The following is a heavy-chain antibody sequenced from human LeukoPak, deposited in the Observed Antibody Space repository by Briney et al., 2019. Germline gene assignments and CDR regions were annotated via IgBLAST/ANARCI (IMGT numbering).Heavy chain of an antibody. CDR2: MNPNSGNT. V-gene: IGHV1-8*01. Sequence: GASVKVSCKASGYTFTSYDINWVRQATGQGLEWMGWMNPNSGNTGYAQKFQGRVTMTRNTSISTAYMELSSLRSEDTAVYYCARTQRTLNYGDYGSDYWGQGTLVTVSS. J-gene: IGHJ4*02. CDR3: ARTQRTLNYGDYGSDY. D-gene: IGHD4-17*01. CDR1: GYTFTSYD.